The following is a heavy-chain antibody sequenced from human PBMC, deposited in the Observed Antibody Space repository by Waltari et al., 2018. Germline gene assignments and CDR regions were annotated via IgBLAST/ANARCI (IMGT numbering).Heavy chain of an antibody. CDR2: TRNKANSYTT. Sequence: EVQLVESGGGLVQPGGSLRLSCVASGFTFSDHYMDWVRQAPGKGLEWVGRTRNKANSYTTEYAASVKGRFTISRDDSKNSLYLQMNSLKTEDTAVYYCARDPLYDSSGYYDYWGQGTLVTVSS. CDR3: ARDPLYDSSGYYDY. J-gene: IGHJ4*02. V-gene: IGHV3-72*01. CDR1: GFTFSDHY. D-gene: IGHD3-22*01.